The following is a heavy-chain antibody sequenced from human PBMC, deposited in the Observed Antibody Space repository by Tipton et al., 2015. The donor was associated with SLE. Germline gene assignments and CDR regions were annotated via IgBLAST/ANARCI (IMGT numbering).Heavy chain of an antibody. CDR1: GYTFTTYG. J-gene: IGHJ4*02. V-gene: IGHV1-18*01. CDR2: ISVYSGLANT. CDR3: ARSHPVVAAEMLDY. Sequence: QSGPEVKKPGASVRVSCKASGYTFTTYGISWVRQAPGQGLEWMAWISVYSGLANTKYAQRFQDRVTMTTDTSTSTAYMELRSLRSDDTAVYYCARSHPVVAAEMLDYWGQGTLVSVSS. D-gene: IGHD2-15*01.